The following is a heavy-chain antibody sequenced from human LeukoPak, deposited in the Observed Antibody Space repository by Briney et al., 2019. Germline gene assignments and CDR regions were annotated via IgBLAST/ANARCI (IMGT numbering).Heavy chain of an antibody. CDR3: VRNLAVAGTCFDS. CDR2: IKQDGSDR. J-gene: IGHJ4*02. CDR1: GFTFRNYW. D-gene: IGHD6-19*01. V-gene: IGHV3-7*03. Sequence: GGSLRLSCAASGFTFRNYWMSWVRQAPGTGLEWVANIKQDGSDRNYVTSVRGRFTISRDNADSSLYLQMNSLRVEDTAVYYCVRNLAVAGTCFDSWGQGTLVTVSS.